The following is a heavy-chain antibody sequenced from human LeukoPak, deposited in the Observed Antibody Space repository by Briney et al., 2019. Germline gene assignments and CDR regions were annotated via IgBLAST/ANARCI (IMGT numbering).Heavy chain of an antibody. CDR2: IYPDDSDT. CDR3: ARQDAWVDY. Sequence: GESLKISCKGTGYSFTSYWIGWVRQMPGKSLEWMAIIYPDDSDTRYSPSFQGQVTISVDKSISTAYLQWSSLKASDTAMYYCARQDAWVDYWGQGTLVTVSS. D-gene: IGHD1-26*01. V-gene: IGHV5-51*01. J-gene: IGHJ4*02. CDR1: GYSFTSYW.